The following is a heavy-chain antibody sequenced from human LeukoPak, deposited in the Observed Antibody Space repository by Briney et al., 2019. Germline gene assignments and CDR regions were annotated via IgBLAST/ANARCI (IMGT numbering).Heavy chain of an antibody. CDR3: ARGARFLEWLFALNWFDP. V-gene: IGHV1-18*01. CDR1: GYTFTSYG. D-gene: IGHD3-3*01. Sequence: GASVKVSCKASGYTFTSYGISWVRQAPGQGLEWMGWISAYNGNTNYAQKFQGRVTMTRDTSISTAYMELSRLRSDDTAVYYCARGARFLEWLFALNWFDPWGQGTLVTASS. CDR2: ISAYNGNT. J-gene: IGHJ5*02.